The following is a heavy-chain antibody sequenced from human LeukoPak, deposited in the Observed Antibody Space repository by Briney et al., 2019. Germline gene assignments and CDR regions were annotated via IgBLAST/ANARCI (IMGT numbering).Heavy chain of an antibody. V-gene: IGHV7-4-1*02. D-gene: IGHD3-16*01. CDR3: ARVGTMITFGGVNGNWFDP. CDR1: GYTFTGYY. J-gene: IGHJ5*02. Sequence: ASVKVSCKASGYTFTGYYMHWVRQAPGQGLEWMGWINTNTGNPTYAQGFTGRFVFSLDTSVSTAYLQISSLKAEDTAVYYCARVGTMITFGGVNGNWFDPWGQGTLVTVSS. CDR2: INTNTGNP.